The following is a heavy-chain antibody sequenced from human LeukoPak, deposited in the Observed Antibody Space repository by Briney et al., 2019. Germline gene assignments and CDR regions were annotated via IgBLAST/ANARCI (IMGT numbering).Heavy chain of an antibody. J-gene: IGHJ4*02. D-gene: IGHD3-3*01. V-gene: IGHV4-4*02. CDR2: IYHSGST. CDR1: GGSISSSNW. CDR3: ARDPPRITIFGVVIPSRGFDY. Sequence: SETLSLTCAVSGGSISSSNWWSWVRQPPGKGLEWIGEIYHSGSTNYNPSLKSRVTISVDKSKNQFSLKLSSVTAADTAVYYCARDPPRITIFGVVIPSRGFDYWGQGTLVTVSS.